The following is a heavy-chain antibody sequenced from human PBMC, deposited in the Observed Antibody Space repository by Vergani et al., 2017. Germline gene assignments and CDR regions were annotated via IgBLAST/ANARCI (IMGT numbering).Heavy chain of an antibody. CDR2: ISSSSSYI. Sequence: VQLVESGGGVVQPGRSLRLSCAASGFTFSSYSMNWVRQAPGKGLEWVSSISSSSSYIYYADSVKGRFTISRDNAKNSLYLQMNSLRAEDTAVYYCARSAGYSSTGYYYGMDVWGQGTTVTVSS. V-gene: IGHV3-21*01. D-gene: IGHD1-26*01. CDR3: ARSAGYSSTGYYYGMDV. CDR1: GFTFSSYS. J-gene: IGHJ6*02.